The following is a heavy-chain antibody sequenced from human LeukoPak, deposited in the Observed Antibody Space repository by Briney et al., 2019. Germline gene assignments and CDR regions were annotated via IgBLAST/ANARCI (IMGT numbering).Heavy chain of an antibody. CDR1: GYIFTSYY. CDR3: VREYHGGYFDF. Sequence: GASVTVSFKASGYIFTSYYMHWVRQAPGQGLEWLGVVYPSAGTSDPAQRFRARITLSDDTSTSTAYMELRSLKSEDTAIYFCVREYHGGYFDFWGQGTLVTVSS. CDR2: VYPSAGTS. J-gene: IGHJ4*02. V-gene: IGHV1-46*03. D-gene: IGHD3-16*01.